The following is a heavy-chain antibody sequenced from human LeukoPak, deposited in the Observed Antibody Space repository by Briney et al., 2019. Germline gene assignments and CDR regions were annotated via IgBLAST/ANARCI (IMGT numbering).Heavy chain of an antibody. CDR1: GYTFTGYY. D-gene: IGHD3-10*01. Sequence: GASVKVSCKASGYTFTGYYIHWVRQAPGQGLEWMGWINPNSGGTKYVQKFQGRVTMTRDTSISTAYMELSRLRSDDTAVYYCARAWGYYYNSRAFDYWGQGTLVTVSS. V-gene: IGHV1-2*02. CDR2: INPNSGGT. J-gene: IGHJ4*02. CDR3: ARAWGYYYNSRAFDY.